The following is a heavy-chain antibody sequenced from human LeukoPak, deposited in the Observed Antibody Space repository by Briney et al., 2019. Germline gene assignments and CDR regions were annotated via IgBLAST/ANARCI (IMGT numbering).Heavy chain of an antibody. V-gene: IGHV4-4*09. CDR3: ARLNYDFWSGFGWFDP. Sequence: ETLSLTRTVSGGPISKYYWSWIRPPPGKGQEGIGYIYTSGSTNYIPSLKSRVTISVDTSKNQFSLKLSSVTAADTAVYYCARLNYDFWSGFGWFDPWGQGTLVTVSS. CDR1: GGPISKYY. D-gene: IGHD3-3*01. CDR2: IYTSGST. J-gene: IGHJ5*02.